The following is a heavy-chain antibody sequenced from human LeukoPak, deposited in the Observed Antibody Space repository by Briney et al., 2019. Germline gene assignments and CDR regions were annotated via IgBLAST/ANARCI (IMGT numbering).Heavy chain of an antibody. V-gene: IGHV3-33*01. CDR3: ARPYYSSAWYGDAFDA. Sequence: PGGSLRLSCAASGFTFSNYGMHWVRQAPGKGLEWVAVIWYDGSSKYYAESVQGRFTVSRDNSKNTLYLQMNSLRAEDTAMYYCARPYYSSAWYGDAFDAWGQGTMVTVSS. D-gene: IGHD6-19*01. CDR1: GFTFSNYG. J-gene: IGHJ3*01. CDR2: IWYDGSSK.